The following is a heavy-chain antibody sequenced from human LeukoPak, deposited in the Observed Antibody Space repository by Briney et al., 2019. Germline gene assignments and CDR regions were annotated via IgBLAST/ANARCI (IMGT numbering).Heavy chain of an antibody. Sequence: SETLSLTCTVSGGSISNGSYYWTWIRQPAGKGLEYIGRIYRSGSTNYNPSLRSRVTISADTTKNQFSLKLSSVTAADTAVYYCAREEIVSLNSFDSWGQGTLVTVSS. V-gene: IGHV4-61*02. D-gene: IGHD5/OR15-5a*01. J-gene: IGHJ4*02. CDR2: IYRSGST. CDR3: AREEIVSLNSFDS. CDR1: GGSISNGSYY.